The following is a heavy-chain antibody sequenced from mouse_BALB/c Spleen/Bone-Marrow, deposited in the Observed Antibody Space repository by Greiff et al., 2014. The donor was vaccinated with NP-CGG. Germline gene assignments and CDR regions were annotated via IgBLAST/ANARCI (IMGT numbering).Heavy chain of an antibody. Sequence: QVQLQQSGPGLVRPGGSVKISCEGSGYTFTDYAMHWVQQSHAKSLEWIGEISINSGNSDSNQKFKGKATLTVDKSSSTAYMELARLTSEDYAIYYCARSGWGSSLFAYWGQGTLVTVSA. V-gene: IGHV1-67*01. CDR1: GYTFTDYA. CDR2: ISINSGNS. J-gene: IGHJ3*01. D-gene: IGHD1-1*01. CDR3: ARSGWGSSLFAY.